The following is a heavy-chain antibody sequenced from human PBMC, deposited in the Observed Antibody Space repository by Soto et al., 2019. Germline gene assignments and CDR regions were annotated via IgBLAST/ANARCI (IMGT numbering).Heavy chain of an antibody. J-gene: IGHJ4*02. CDR2: IYYSGST. Sequence: SETLSLTCTVSGGSISSSSYYWGWIRQPPGKGLEWIGSIYYSGSTYYDPSLKSRVTISVDTSKNQFSLKLSSVTAADTAVYYCARGPYYYDSSGTFDYWGQGTLVTVSS. CDR1: GGSISSSSYY. D-gene: IGHD3-22*01. CDR3: ARGPYYYDSSGTFDY. V-gene: IGHV4-39*01.